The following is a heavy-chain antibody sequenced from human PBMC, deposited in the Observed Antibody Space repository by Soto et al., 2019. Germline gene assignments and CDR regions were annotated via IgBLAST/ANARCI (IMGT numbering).Heavy chain of an antibody. CDR1: GLTFTSSS. J-gene: IGHJ4*02. CDR2: ISENGDRQ. CDR3: ARDGIVGATRGYYFDY. Sequence: QVQLVQSGGGVVQAGNSLRLSCTASGLTFTSSSFHWVRQAPGKGLEWVAVISENGDRQYSTESVRGRFLISRDSSKNTVYLQMNSLRPEDTGVYFCARDGIVGATRGYYFDYWGQGTLVTVSS. D-gene: IGHD1-26*01. V-gene: IGHV3-30-3*01.